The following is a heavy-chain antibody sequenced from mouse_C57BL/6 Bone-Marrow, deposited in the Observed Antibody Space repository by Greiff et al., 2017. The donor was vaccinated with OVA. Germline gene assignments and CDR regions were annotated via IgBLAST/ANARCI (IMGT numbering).Heavy chain of an antibody. CDR1: GYTFTNYF. V-gene: IGHV1-76*01. CDR2: IYPGSGYT. Sequence: VQLQQSGAELVRPGASVKLSCKASGYTFTNYFINWVKQRPGQGLEWIGRIYPGSGYTHYNEKFKGKATLTADKSSSTAYMQLSSLTSEDSAVYFCARRTWTWFAYWGQGTLVTVSA. J-gene: IGHJ3*01. CDR3: ARRTWTWFAY.